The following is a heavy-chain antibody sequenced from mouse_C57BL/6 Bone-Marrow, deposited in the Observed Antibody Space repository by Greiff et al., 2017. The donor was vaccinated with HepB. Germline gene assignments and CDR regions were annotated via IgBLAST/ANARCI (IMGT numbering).Heavy chain of an antibody. CDR2: IDPSDSYT. V-gene: IGHV1-69*01. J-gene: IGHJ2*01. Sequence: VQLQQPGAELVMPGASVKLSCKASGYTFTSYWMHWVKQRPGQGLEWIGEIDPSDSYTNYNQKFKGKSTLTVDKSSSTAYMQLSSLTSEDSAVYYCARGGIPLDYWGQGTTLTVSS. CDR3: ARGGIPLDY. CDR1: GYTFTSYW.